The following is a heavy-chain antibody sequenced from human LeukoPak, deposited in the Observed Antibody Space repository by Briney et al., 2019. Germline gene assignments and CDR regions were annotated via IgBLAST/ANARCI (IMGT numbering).Heavy chain of an antibody. CDR3: AKDRGGYSYGLGFDY. D-gene: IGHD5-18*01. Sequence: GGSLRLSCAASGFTFSSYAMSWVRQAPGKGLEWVSAISGSGGSTYYADSVKGRFTISRDNSKNTLHLQMNSLRAEDTAVYYCAKDRGGYSYGLGFDYWGQGTLVTVSS. J-gene: IGHJ4*02. CDR1: GFTFSSYA. V-gene: IGHV3-23*01. CDR2: ISGSGGST.